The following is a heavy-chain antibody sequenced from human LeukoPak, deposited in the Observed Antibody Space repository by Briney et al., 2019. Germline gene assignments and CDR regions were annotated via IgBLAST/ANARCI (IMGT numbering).Heavy chain of an antibody. Sequence: GGSLRLSCAASGFTFSSYWMSWVRQAPGKGLEWVAKINQDGSDKYYVDSVKGRFTISRDNAKNSLYLQMNSLRTEDTALYYCAKATQGWGQLSGSYFDYWGQGTLVTVSS. D-gene: IGHD2-15*01. CDR2: INQDGSDK. CDR3: AKATQGWGQLSGSYFDY. J-gene: IGHJ4*02. V-gene: IGHV3-7*03. CDR1: GFTFSSYW.